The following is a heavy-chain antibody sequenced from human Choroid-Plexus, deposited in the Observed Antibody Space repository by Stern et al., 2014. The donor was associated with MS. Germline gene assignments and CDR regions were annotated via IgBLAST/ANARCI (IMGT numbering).Heavy chain of an antibody. V-gene: IGHV3-30*18. D-gene: IGHD2/OR15-2a*01. CDR1: GFSFSSFG. CDR3: AKDRQYLTFFFDF. J-gene: IGHJ4*02. Sequence: LQPGRPLRLSCAASGFSFSSFGMPWVRQAPGKGLEWVALISNDGSKEYEDSVKGRFAISRDNSKNTLYLQMNSLRAEDTAVYYCAKDRQYLTFFFDFWGQGSLVTVSS. CDR2: ISNDGSK.